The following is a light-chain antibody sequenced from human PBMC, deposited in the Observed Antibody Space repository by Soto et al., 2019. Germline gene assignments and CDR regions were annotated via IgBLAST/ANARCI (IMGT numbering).Light chain of an antibody. J-gene: IGKJ1*01. CDR1: QSVGSY. Sequence: EIVMTQSPATLSVSPGARATLSCRASQSVGSYLAWFQQKPGQAPRLLIYGASSRATGIPDRFSGSGSGTDFSLTISSLEPGDSAVYYCQQNSNLQATFGQGTKVDIK. CDR2: GAS. V-gene: IGKV3D-20*02. CDR3: QQNSNLQAT.